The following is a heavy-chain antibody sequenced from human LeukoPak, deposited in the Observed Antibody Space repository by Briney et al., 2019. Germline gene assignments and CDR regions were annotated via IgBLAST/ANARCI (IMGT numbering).Heavy chain of an antibody. D-gene: IGHD3-9*01. CDR3: ARDLLSDILTGYYGWFDP. CDR1: GGSISSYY. Sequence: SETLSLTCTVSGGSISSYYWSWIRQPPGKGLEWIGYIYYSGSTNYNPSLKSRVTISVDTSKNQFSLKLSSVTAADTAVYYCARDLLSDILTGYYGWFDPWGQGTLVTVSS. J-gene: IGHJ5*02. V-gene: IGHV4-59*01. CDR2: IYYSGST.